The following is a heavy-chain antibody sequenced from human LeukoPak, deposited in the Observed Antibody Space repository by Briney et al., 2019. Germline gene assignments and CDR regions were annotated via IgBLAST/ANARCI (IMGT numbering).Heavy chain of an antibody. CDR2: ISYDGSNK. D-gene: IGHD6-19*01. V-gene: IGHV3-30*04. Sequence: GGSLRLSCAASGFTFSSYAMHWVRQAPGKGLEWVAVISYDGSNKYYADSVKGRFTISRDNSKNTLYLQMNSLRAADTAVYYCARRSGIAVAGAFDYWGQGTLVTVSS. J-gene: IGHJ4*02. CDR1: GFTFSSYA. CDR3: ARRSGIAVAGAFDY.